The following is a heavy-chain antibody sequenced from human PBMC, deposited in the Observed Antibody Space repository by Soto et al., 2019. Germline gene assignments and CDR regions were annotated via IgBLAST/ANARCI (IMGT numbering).Heavy chain of an antibody. J-gene: IGHJ6*03. CDR1: GGSISPYY. Sequence: QVQLQESGPGLVKPSETLSLTCTVSGGSISPYYWSWIRQPPGKGLEWIGYIYYSGNTNYNPSLESRITMSVDRSRNQFSLKLTSVTAADTAVYYCARKGAAASYSHYYMDIWGRGTTVTVSS. CDR2: IYYSGNT. D-gene: IGHD6-13*01. CDR3: ARKGAAASYSHYYMDI. V-gene: IGHV4-59*01.